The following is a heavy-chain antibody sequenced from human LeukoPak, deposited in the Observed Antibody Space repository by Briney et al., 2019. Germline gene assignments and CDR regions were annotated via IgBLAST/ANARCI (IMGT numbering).Heavy chain of an antibody. Sequence: PSEALSLTCTVSGGSVSSTEFYWGWIRQPPGKGLQWIGNIYYTGSTYYNPSLNSRVTMSVDTFQNRFSLKMTSVTAADTAVYYCARLSKGRYFDYIFDYWGQGTLVTVSS. CDR2: IYYTGST. J-gene: IGHJ4*02. D-gene: IGHD3-9*01. V-gene: IGHV4-39*01. CDR1: GGSVSSTEFY. CDR3: ARLSKGRYFDYIFDY.